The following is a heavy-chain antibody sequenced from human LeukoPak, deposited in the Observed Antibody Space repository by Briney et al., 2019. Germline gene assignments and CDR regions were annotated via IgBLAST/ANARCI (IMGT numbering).Heavy chain of an antibody. CDR1: GYTFTSYG. D-gene: IGHD5-18*01. V-gene: IGHV1-18*01. Sequence: GASVKVSCKASGYTFTSYGINWVRQAPGQGLEWMGWISTYNGDTNYAQKLQDRVTMTTDTSTSTAYLELRSLRSDDTAVYYCARGSSYGFSMGYWGQGTLVTVYS. CDR3: ARGSSYGFSMGY. CDR2: ISTYNGDT. J-gene: IGHJ4*02.